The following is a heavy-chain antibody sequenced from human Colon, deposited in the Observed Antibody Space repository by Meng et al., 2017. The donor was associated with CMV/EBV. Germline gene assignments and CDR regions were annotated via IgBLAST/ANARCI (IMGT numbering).Heavy chain of an antibody. V-gene: IGHV3-49*04. CDR2: IRGKAHGETT. J-gene: IGHJ4*02. D-gene: IGHD2-2*01. CDR1: GFSFGDYA. CDR3: TRTQIIAVPATLDY. Sequence: GGSLRLSCTASGFSFGDYAMSWVRQAPGKGLEWVGFIRGKAHGETTEYAASVKGRFIISRDDSKSIAYLQMNSLKTEDTALYYCTRTQIIAVPATLDYRGQGTLVTVSS.